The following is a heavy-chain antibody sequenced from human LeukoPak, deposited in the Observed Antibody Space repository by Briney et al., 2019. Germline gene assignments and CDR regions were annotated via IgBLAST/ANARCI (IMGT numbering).Heavy chain of an antibody. CDR3: ARTEYSGSLDY. CDR2: ISYDGSNK. J-gene: IGHJ4*02. CDR1: GFTFSSYA. Sequence: PGGSLRLSCAASGFTFSSYAMHWVRQAPGKGPEWVAVISYDGSNKYYADSVKGRFTISRDNSKNTLYLQMNSLRAEDTAVYYCARTEYSGSLDYWGQGTLVTVSS. V-gene: IGHV3-30-3*01. D-gene: IGHD1-26*01.